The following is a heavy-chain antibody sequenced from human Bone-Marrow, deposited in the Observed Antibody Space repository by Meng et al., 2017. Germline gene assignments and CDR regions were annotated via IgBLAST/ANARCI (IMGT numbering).Heavy chain of an antibody. CDR3: ARGSHGYYDSSGYSEPHPQFDY. Sequence: SVKVSCKASGGTFSSYAISWVRQAPGQGLEWMGGIIPIFGTANYAQKLQGRVTITTDESTSTAYMELSSLRSEDTAVYYCARGSHGYYDSSGYSEPHPQFDYWGQGTLVTVS. J-gene: IGHJ4*02. V-gene: IGHV1-69*05. D-gene: IGHD3-22*01. CDR2: IIPIFGTA. CDR1: GGTFSSYA.